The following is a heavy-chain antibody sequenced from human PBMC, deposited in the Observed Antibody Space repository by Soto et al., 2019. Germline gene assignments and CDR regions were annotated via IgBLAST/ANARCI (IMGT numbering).Heavy chain of an antibody. J-gene: IGHJ5*02. Sequence: ASVKVSCKASGDTFSDYYIHWVRQAPGQGLEWMGWINPNSGGTKYAPKFQGGVTMTRDTSITTAYMELSRLRSGDTAVYYCARGYVVVPAASWFDPWGQGTLVTVSS. CDR2: INPNSGGT. CDR3: ARGYVVVPAASWFDP. CDR1: GDTFSDYY. V-gene: IGHV1-2*02. D-gene: IGHD2-2*01.